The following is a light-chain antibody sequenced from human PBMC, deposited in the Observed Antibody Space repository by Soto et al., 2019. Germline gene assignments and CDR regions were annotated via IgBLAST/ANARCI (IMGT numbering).Light chain of an antibody. CDR3: QQRSNWPIT. V-gene: IGKV3-11*01. CDR1: QSVGSL. CDR2: DAS. J-gene: IGKJ5*01. Sequence: EIVLTQSPATLSLSPGEGATLSCRASQSVGSLLAWHQQKPGQAPRLVIYDASNRATGIPARFSGSGSGTDFTLTNSSLEPEDFAVYYCQQRSNWPITFGLGTRLEIK.